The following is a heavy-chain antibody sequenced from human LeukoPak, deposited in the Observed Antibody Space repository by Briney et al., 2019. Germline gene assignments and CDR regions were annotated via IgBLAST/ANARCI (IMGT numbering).Heavy chain of an antibody. D-gene: IGHD2-15*01. J-gene: IGHJ6*03. CDR2: INHSGST. CDR1: GGSFSGYY. CDR3: ARFPGSAEYRHYYYMDV. V-gene: IGHV4-34*01. Sequence: PSETLSLTCAVYGGSFSGYYWSWIRQPPGKGLEWIGEINHSGSTNYNPSLKSRVTISVDTSKNQFSLKLSSVTAADTAVYYCARFPGSAEYRHYYYMDVWGKGTTVTVS.